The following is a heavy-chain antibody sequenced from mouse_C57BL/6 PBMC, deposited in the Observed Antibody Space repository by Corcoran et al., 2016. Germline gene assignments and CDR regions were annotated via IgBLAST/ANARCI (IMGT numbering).Heavy chain of an antibody. CDR2: INPNNGGT. CDR1: GYTFTDYY. CDR3: ARDGSDYYGSSLDY. Sequence: EVQLQQSGPELVKPGASVKISCKASGYTFTDYYMNWVKQSHGKSLEWIGDINPNNGGTSYNQKFKGKATLTVDKSSSTAYMELRSLTSEDSAVYYCARDGSDYYGSSLDYWGQGTTLTVSS. V-gene: IGHV1-26*01. D-gene: IGHD1-1*01. J-gene: IGHJ2*01.